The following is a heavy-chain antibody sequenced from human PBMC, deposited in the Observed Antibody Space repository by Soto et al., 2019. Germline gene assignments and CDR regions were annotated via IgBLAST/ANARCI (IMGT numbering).Heavy chain of an antibody. CDR1: GFTFGNYG. V-gene: IGHV3-23*01. CDR3: AKGFIVVVTVLRPDDAFDV. Sequence: DVQLLESGGGLVQPGGSLRLSCATSGFTFGNYGMNWVRQAPGKGLEWVSGTSGGGGNTYYADSVKGRFTISRDRSKNTVCLEMNSLRAQDTAVYYCAKGFIVVVTVLRPDDAFDVWGQGTLVTVSS. CDR2: TSGGGGNT. D-gene: IGHD2-21*02. J-gene: IGHJ3*01.